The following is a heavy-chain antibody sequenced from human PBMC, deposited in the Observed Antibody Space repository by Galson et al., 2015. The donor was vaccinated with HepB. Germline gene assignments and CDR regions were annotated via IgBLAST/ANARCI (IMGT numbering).Heavy chain of an antibody. Sequence: SLRLSCAASGFTFSSYSMNWVRQAPGKGLEWVSSISSSSSYIYYADSVKGRFTISRDNAKNSLYLQMNSLRAEDTAVYYCARSGMVATAFDYWGQGTLVTVSS. D-gene: IGHD5-12*01. J-gene: IGHJ4*02. V-gene: IGHV3-21*01. CDR1: GFTFSSYS. CDR2: ISSSSSYI. CDR3: ARSGMVATAFDY.